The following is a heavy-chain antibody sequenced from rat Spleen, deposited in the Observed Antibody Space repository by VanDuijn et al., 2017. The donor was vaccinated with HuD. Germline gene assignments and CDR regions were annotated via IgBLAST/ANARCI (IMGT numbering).Heavy chain of an antibody. CDR2: ISYDGGIT. J-gene: IGHJ3*01. CDR1: GFTFNNYW. CDR3: TTRPYYSSLNWFPY. D-gene: IGHD1-2*01. Sequence: EVQLVESGGGLVQPGRSLKLSCVASGFTFNNYWMSWIRQAPKKGLEWVAYISYDGGITYYRDSVKGRFTISRDNPQSTLYLQMDSLRSKDTATYYCTTRPYYSSLNWFPYWGQGTLVTVSS. V-gene: IGHV5-31*01.